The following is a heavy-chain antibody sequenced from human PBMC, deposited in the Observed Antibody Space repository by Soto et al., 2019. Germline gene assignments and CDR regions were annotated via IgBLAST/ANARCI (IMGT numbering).Heavy chain of an antibody. J-gene: IGHJ4*02. CDR1: GGSISSGGYY. CDR2: IYYSGST. D-gene: IGHD6-19*01. Sequence: SETLSLTCTVSGGSISSGGYYWSWIRQHPGKGLEWIGYIYYSGSTYYNPSLKSRVTISVDTSKNQFSLKLGSVTAADTAVYYCPRAVFQWLEHTYYFALGGQGARVPVS. V-gene: IGHV4-31*03. CDR3: PRAVFQWLEHTYYFAL.